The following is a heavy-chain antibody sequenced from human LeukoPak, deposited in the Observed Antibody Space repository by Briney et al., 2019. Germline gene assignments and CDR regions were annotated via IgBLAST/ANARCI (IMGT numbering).Heavy chain of an antibody. CDR1: GGSISPYY. J-gene: IGHJ4*02. Sequence: SETLSLTCSVSGGSISPYYWGWIRQPPGKGLEWIGYIYYSGTTNSNPSLQSRVTISVATSKNQFSLKLSSVTAADTALYYCARDRASAGCFDYWGQGTLVTVSS. V-gene: IGHV4-59*01. D-gene: IGHD6-25*01. CDR3: ARDRASAGCFDY. CDR2: IYYSGTT.